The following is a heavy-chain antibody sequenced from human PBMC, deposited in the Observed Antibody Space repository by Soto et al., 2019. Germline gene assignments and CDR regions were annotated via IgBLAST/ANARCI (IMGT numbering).Heavy chain of an antibody. CDR3: ARGPRTWGVDY. D-gene: IGHD7-27*01. Sequence: GASVKVSCKTSGYRFMTYGITWGRQAPGQGLEWMGWISPYNGNTHYVQKFQDRVTMTTETSKSTAYMELSSLRSDDTAVYSCARGPRTWGVDYCGQATLVTVSS. CDR1: GYRFMTYG. V-gene: IGHV1-18*01. J-gene: IGHJ4*02. CDR2: ISPYNGNT.